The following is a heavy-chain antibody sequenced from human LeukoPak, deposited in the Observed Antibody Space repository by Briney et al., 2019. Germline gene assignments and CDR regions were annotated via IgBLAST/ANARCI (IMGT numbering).Heavy chain of an antibody. J-gene: IGHJ4*02. CDR2: IYTSGST. CDR1: GGSISIYY. V-gene: IGHV4-4*07. D-gene: IGHD3-22*01. Sequence: SETLSLTCTVSGGSISIYYGSWIRQPAGKGLEWIGCIYTSGSTNYNPSLKSRVTMSVDTSKNQFSLKLSSVTAADTAVYYCAREGLGYYDSSGYYYTPLDYWGQGTLVTVSS. CDR3: AREGLGYYDSSGYYYTPLDY.